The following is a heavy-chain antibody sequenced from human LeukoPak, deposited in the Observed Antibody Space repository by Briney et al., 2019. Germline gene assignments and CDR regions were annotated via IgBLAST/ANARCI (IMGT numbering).Heavy chain of an antibody. CDR2: ISWNSGSI. D-gene: IGHD3-16*02. J-gene: IGHJ4*02. V-gene: IGHV3-9*03. CDR3: AKGSGYRNGISGWGWGLDC. CDR1: GFTFDDYA. Sequence: GGSLRLSCAASGFTFDDYAMHWVRQAPGKGLEWVSGISWNSGSIGYADSVKGRFTISRDNAKNSLYLQMNSLRPEDMGLYYCAKGSGYRNGISGWGWGLDCRGQGTLITVSS.